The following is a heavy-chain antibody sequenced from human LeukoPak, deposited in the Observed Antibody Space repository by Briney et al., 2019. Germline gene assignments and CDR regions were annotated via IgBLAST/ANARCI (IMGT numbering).Heavy chain of an antibody. V-gene: IGHV4-34*01. D-gene: IGHD2-15*01. CDR1: GGSFSGYY. CDR2: INHSGST. Sequence: PSETLSLTCAVYGGSFSGYYWSWIRQPPGKGLEWIGEINHSGSTNYNPSLKSRVTISVDTSKNQFSLKLSSVTAADTAVYYCARHSGNCSGGSCYPGVYGMDVWGQGTTVTVSS. J-gene: IGHJ6*02. CDR3: ARHSGNCSGGSCYPGVYGMDV.